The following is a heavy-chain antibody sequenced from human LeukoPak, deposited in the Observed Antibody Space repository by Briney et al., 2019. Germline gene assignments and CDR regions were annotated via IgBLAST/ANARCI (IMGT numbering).Heavy chain of an antibody. D-gene: IGHD3-16*01. CDR3: ARVGRGDHTWGSYYFDH. V-gene: IGHV4-4*07. Sequence: SETLSLTCTVSGGSISSYYWSWIRQPAGKGLEWIGRIYTSGSTNYNPSLKSRVTISVDTSKNQFSLKLSSVTAADTAVYYCARVGRGDHTWGSYYFDHWGQGTLVTVSS. CDR2: IYTSGST. J-gene: IGHJ4*02. CDR1: GGSISSYY.